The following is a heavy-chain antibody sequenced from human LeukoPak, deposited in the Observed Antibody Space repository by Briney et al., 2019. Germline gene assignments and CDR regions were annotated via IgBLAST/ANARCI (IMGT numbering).Heavy chain of an antibody. CDR2: ISDAGTTI. D-gene: IGHD3-9*01. J-gene: IGHJ4*02. CDR1: RFIFSNYE. V-gene: IGHV3-48*03. CDR3: ATTKLTIFLDS. Sequence: GGSLRLSCAASRFIFSNYEMNWVRQAPGKGLEWVSYISDAGTTIYYADSVRGRFTISRDNAKNSLYLQMNSLRAEDTAIYYCATTKLTIFLDSWGQGTLVTVSS.